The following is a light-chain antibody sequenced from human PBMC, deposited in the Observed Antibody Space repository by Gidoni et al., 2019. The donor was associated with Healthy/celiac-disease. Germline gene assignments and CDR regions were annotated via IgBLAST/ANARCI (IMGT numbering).Light chain of an antibody. Sequence: DIQMTQSPSSLSASVGDRVTNTCRASQSISSYLNWYQQKPGKAPKLLIYAASSLQSGVPSRFSGSGSGTDFTLTISSLQPEDFATYYCQQSYSTPWTFGHXTKVEIK. CDR1: QSISSY. CDR2: AAS. J-gene: IGKJ1*01. V-gene: IGKV1-39*01. CDR3: QQSYSTPWT.